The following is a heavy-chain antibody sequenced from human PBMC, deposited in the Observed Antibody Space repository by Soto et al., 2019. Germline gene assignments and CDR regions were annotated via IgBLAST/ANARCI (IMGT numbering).Heavy chain of an antibody. D-gene: IGHD3-10*01. CDR3: ARDRTVRYCDY. Sequence: QVQLVESGGGVVQPGRSLRLSCAASGFAFSGYAMHWVRQAPGRGLEWVAVIWYDGSNKYYADSVKGRFTISRDNSYNTWYQKRDGLSADDPALYSWARDRTVRYCDYGGQGTLVAVSS. CDR2: IWYDGSNK. J-gene: IGHJ4*02. V-gene: IGHV3-33*01. CDR1: GFAFSGYA.